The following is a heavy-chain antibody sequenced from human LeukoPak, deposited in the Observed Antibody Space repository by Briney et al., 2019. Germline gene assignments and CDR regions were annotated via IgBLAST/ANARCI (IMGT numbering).Heavy chain of an antibody. CDR2: INHSGST. CDR3: ARGVKLRTGYTGFDY. Sequence: SETLSLTCAVYGGSFSGYYWSWIRQPPGKGLEWIGEINHSGSTNYNPSLKSRVTISVDTSKNQFSLKLSSVTAAGTAVYYCARGVKLRTGYTGFDYWGQGTLVTVSS. CDR1: GGSFSGYY. V-gene: IGHV4-34*01. D-gene: IGHD3/OR15-3a*01. J-gene: IGHJ4*02.